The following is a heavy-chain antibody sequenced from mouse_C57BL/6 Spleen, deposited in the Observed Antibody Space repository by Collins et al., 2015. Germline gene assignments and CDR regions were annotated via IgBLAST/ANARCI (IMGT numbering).Heavy chain of an antibody. D-gene: IGHD1-1*01. CDR3: ARGVRFEDY. CDR2: INPSTGGT. V-gene: IGHV1-42*01. J-gene: IGHJ4*01. Sequence: EVQLQQSGPELVKPGASVKISCKASGYSFTGYYMNWVKQSPEKSLEWIGEINPSTGGTTYNQKFKAKATLTVDKSSSTAYMQLKSLTSEDSAVYYCARGVRFEDYWGQGTSVTVSS. CDR1: GYSFTGYY.